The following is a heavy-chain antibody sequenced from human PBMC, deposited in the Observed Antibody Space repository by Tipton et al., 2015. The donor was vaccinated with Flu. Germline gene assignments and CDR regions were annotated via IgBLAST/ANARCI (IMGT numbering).Heavy chain of an antibody. J-gene: IGHJ4*02. CDR3: ARQLGKATVTTYY. CDR1: GFTFSDYY. V-gene: IGHV3-11*01. D-gene: IGHD4-11*01. CDR2: ISSSGSTI. Sequence: GSLRLSCAASGFTFSDYYMSWIRQAPGKGLEWVSYISSSGSTIYYADSVKGRLTISRDNAKNSLYLQMNSLRAEDTAVYYCARQLGKATVTTYYWGQGTLVTVSS.